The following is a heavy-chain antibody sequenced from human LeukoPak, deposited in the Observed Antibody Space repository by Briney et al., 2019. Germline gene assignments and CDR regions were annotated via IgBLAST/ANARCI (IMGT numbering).Heavy chain of an antibody. V-gene: IGHV4-59*01. Sequence: SETLSLTCTVSGGSISSYYWSWIRQPPGKGLEWIGYIYYSGSTNYNPSLKSRVTISVDTSKNQFSLKLSSVTAADTAVYYCAKLPYVDIVVPAFYFDCWARGPWSPSPQ. J-gene: IGHJ4*02. CDR1: GGSISSYY. D-gene: IGHD5-12*01. CDR3: AKLPYVDIVVPAFYFDC. CDR2: IYYSGST.